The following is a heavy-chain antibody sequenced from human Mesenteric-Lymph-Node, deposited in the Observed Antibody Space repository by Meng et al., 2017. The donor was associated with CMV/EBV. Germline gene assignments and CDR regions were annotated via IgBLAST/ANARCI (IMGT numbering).Heavy chain of an antibody. V-gene: IGHV3-9*01. CDR2: ISWNSGNI. Sequence: SLKISCAASGFTFGDYAMHWVRHAPGKGPEWVSRISWNSGNIGYADSVKGRFTISRDNSKNTLYLQMNSLRAEDTALYYCAKDSGDGYNWSYYGMDVWGQGTTVTVSS. CDR1: GFTFGDYA. D-gene: IGHD5-24*01. CDR3: AKDSGDGYNWSYYGMDV. J-gene: IGHJ6*02.